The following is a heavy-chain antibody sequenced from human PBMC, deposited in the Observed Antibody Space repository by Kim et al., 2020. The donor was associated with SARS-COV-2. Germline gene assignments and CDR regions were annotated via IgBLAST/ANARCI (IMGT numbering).Heavy chain of an antibody. V-gene: IGHV3-48*02. CDR2: ISSSSSTI. CDR1: GFTFSSYS. CDR3: ARDHNRSGYYGMDV. Sequence: GGSLRLSCAASGFTFSSYSMNWVRQAPGKGLERVSYISSSSSTIYYADSVKGRFTISRDNAKNSLYLQMNSLRDEDTAVYYCARDHNRSGYYGMDVWGQGTTVTVSS. J-gene: IGHJ6*02.